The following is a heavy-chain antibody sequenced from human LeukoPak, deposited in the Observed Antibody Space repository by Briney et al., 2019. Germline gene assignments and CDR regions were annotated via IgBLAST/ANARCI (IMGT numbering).Heavy chain of an antibody. CDR2: IYYSGST. D-gene: IGHD2-2*01. CDR3: ARRYCSSTSCWAAFDI. CDR1: GGSISSGDYY. J-gene: IGHJ3*02. Sequence: PSETLSLTCTVSGGSISSGDYYWSWIRQPPGKGLEWIGYIYYSGSTYYNPSLKSRVTISVDTSKNQFSLKLSSVTAADTAVYYCARRYCSSTSCWAAFDIWGQGTMVTVSS. V-gene: IGHV4-30-4*08.